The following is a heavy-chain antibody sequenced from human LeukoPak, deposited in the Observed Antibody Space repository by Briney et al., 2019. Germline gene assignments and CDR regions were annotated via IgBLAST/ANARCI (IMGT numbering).Heavy chain of an antibody. V-gene: IGHV3-30*02. D-gene: IGHD3-10*01. Sequence: PGGSLRLSCAASGFTFSSYGMHWVRQAPGKGLEWVAFIRYDGSNKYYADSVKGRFTISRDNSKNTLYLQMNSLRAEDTAVYYCAKVMLRGVTPTLFDYWGQGTLVTVSS. CDR2: IRYDGSNK. CDR1: GFTFSSYG. J-gene: IGHJ4*02. CDR3: AKVMLRGVTPTLFDY.